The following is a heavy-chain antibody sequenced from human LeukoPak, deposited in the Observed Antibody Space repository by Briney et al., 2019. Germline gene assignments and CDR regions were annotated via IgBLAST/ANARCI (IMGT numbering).Heavy chain of an antibody. D-gene: IGHD6-13*01. Sequence: ASVKVSCKTSGDTFTGYYMHWVRQAPGQGLEWMGWINPNSGGTNYAQKFQGRVTMTRDTSISTAYMELSRLRSDDTAVYYCARVGVAGIAAANIDYWGQGTLVTVSS. CDR2: INPNSGGT. J-gene: IGHJ4*02. CDR1: GDTFTGYY. V-gene: IGHV1-2*02. CDR3: ARVGVAGIAAANIDY.